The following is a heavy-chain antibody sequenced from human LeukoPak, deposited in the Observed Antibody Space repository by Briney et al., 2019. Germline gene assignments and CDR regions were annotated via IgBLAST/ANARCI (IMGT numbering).Heavy chain of an antibody. CDR1: GFTFSSYD. D-gene: IGHD6-25*01. Sequence: GGSLRLSCAASGFTFSSYDMHWVRQATGKGLEWVSAIGTAGDTYYPGSVKGRFTISRENAKNSLYLQMNSLRAGDTAVYYCARRSSGSPYHRDYAMDVWGQGTTVTVSS. V-gene: IGHV3-13*01. CDR3: ARRSSGSPYHRDYAMDV. J-gene: IGHJ6*02. CDR2: IGTAGDT.